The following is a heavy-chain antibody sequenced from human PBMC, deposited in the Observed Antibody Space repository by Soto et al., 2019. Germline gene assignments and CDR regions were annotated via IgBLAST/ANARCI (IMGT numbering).Heavy chain of an antibody. CDR2: IYHSGST. D-gene: IGHD6-19*01. J-gene: IGHJ4*02. V-gene: IGHV4-38-2*02. Sequence: SETLSLTCAVSGYSISSGYYWGWIRQPPGKGLEWIGSIYHSGSTYYNPSLKSRVTISVDTSKNQFSLKLSSVTAADTAVYYCARDRQWLALDYWGQGTLVTVSS. CDR1: GYSISSGYY. CDR3: ARDRQWLALDY.